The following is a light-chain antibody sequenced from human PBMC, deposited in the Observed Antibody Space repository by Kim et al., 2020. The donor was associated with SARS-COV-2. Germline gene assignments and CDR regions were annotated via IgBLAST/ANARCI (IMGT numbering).Light chain of an antibody. Sequence: VSPGQTASITCSGDEWGDKYVFWFQQKAGQSPVLVIYQDIKRPSGIPERFSASNSGNTATLTISGTQATDEADYYCQAWDSGTAVVFGGGTQLTVL. CDR2: QDI. CDR3: QAWDSGTAVV. CDR1: EWGDKY. V-gene: IGLV3-1*01. J-gene: IGLJ3*02.